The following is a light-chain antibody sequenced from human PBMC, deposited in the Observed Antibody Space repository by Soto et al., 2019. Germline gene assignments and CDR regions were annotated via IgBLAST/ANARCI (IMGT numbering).Light chain of an antibody. CDR3: NSHTISNTRV. CDR2: DVS. Sequence: QSALTQPRSVSGSPGQSVTVSCIGTSSDVGDYNSVSWYQQHPGKAPKLMIYDVSKRPSGVPDRFSGSKSGYTASLTISGLLAEDEADYYCNSHTISNTRVFGTGTKVTVL. V-gene: IGLV2-11*01. CDR1: SSDVGDYNS. J-gene: IGLJ1*01.